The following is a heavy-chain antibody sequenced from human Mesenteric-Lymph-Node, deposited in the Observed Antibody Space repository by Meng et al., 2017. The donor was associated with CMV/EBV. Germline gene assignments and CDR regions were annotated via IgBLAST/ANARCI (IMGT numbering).Heavy chain of an antibody. CDR3: ARDLLGGTGTTDY. Sequence: SHSYYWTWIRQHTGKGLEWIGYIHYSGRTYYNPSLKSRITISVDTSKNQFSLKLNSVTDADTAVYYWARDLLGGTGTTDYWGQGTLVTVSS. CDR2: IHYSGRT. J-gene: IGHJ4*02. V-gene: IGHV4-31*02. D-gene: IGHD4-17*01. CDR1: SHSYY.